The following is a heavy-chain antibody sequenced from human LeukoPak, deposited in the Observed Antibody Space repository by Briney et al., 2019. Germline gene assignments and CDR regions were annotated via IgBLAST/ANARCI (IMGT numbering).Heavy chain of an antibody. D-gene: IGHD3-3*01. V-gene: IGHV3-30-3*01. CDR2: ISYDGSNK. CDR3: ARGWSGNDAFDI. J-gene: IGHJ3*02. Sequence: GGSLRLSCAASGFTFSSYAMHWVRQAPGMGLEWVAVISYDGSNKYYADSVKGRFTISRDNSKNTLYLQMNSLRAEDTAVYYCARGWSGNDAFDIWGQGTMVTVSS. CDR1: GFTFSSYA.